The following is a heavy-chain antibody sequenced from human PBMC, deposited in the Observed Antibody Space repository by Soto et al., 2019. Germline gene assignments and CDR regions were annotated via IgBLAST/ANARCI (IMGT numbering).Heavy chain of an antibody. D-gene: IGHD2-8*01. V-gene: IGHV1-69*13. CDR2: IIPIFDTA. Sequence: ASVKVSCKASGGTFSTFAISWVRQAPGQGLEWMGGIIPIFDTADYAPKFQGRVTITADESTSTAYMELSSLRSEDTAVYYCARALYCTNGVCPTSSFYYYFGMDVWGQGTTVTVSS. CDR3: ARALYCTNGVCPTSSFYYYFGMDV. J-gene: IGHJ6*02. CDR1: GGTFSTFA.